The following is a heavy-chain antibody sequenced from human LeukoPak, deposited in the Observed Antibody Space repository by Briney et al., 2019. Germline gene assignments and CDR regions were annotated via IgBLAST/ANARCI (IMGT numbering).Heavy chain of an antibody. D-gene: IGHD6-19*01. V-gene: IGHV1-69*05. CDR3: ARAERYSSGWYPHY. J-gene: IGHJ4*02. CDR1: GGTFSSYA. CDR2: IIPIFGTA. Sequence: SVKVSCKASGGTFSSYAISWVRQAPGQGLEWMGRIIPIFGTANYAQKFQGRVKITTDQSTSTAYMELSSLRSEDTAVYYCARAERYSSGWYPHYWGQGTLVTVSS.